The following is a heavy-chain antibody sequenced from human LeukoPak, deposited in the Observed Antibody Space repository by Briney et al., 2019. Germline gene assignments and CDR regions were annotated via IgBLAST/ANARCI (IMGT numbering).Heavy chain of an antibody. Sequence: ASVKVSCKVSGYTLTELSMHWVRQAPGKGLEWMGGFDPEDGETIYAQKFQGRVTMTEDTSTDTAYMELSSLRSEDTAVYYCARGHYYDSSGLDAFDIWGQGTMVTVSS. CDR2: FDPEDGET. J-gene: IGHJ3*02. V-gene: IGHV1-24*01. CDR3: ARGHYYDSSGLDAFDI. D-gene: IGHD3-22*01. CDR1: GYTLTELS.